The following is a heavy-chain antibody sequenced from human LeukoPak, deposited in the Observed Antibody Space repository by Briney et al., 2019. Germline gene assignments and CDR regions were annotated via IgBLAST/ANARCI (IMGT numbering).Heavy chain of an antibody. V-gene: IGHV1-2*02. CDR3: ARAIHIAAPDY. CDR2: ISPNSGGT. CDR1: GFTFTDYY. D-gene: IGHD5-12*01. Sequence: ASVKVSCKASGFTFTDYYIHWVRQAPGQGLEWMGWISPNSGGTKYAQKFQGRVTMTRDTSISTAYMDLSRLKSDDTGVYYCARAIHIAAPDYWGQGTLVTVSS. J-gene: IGHJ4*02.